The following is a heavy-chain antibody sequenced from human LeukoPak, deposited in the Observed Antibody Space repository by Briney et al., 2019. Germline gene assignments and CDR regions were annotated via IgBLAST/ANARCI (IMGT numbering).Heavy chain of an antibody. V-gene: IGHV4-31*03. CDR3: ALRPVGFSYMDV. Sequence: SETLSLTCTVSGGSISSGGYYWSWIRQHPGKGLEWIGYISYSGTTYYNPSLKSRVIISIDTSKNQFSLKLSSVTAADTAVYYCALRPVGFSYMDVWGKGITVTVSS. J-gene: IGHJ6*03. CDR2: ISYSGTT. CDR1: GGSISSGGYY. D-gene: IGHD4-17*01.